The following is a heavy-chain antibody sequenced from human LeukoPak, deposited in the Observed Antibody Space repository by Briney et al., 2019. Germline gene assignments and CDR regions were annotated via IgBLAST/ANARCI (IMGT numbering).Heavy chain of an antibody. D-gene: IGHD3-3*01. CDR1: GYSIGSGDYY. CDR3: ARHTYDFWSGYNSINWFDP. CDR2: IYYSGST. Sequence: SETLSLTCTVSGYSIGSGDYYWGWIRQPPGKGLEWIGSIYYSGSTYYNPSLKSRVTISVDTSKNQFSLKLSSVTAADTAVYYCARHTYDFWSGYNSINWFDPWGQGTLVTVSS. J-gene: IGHJ5*02. V-gene: IGHV4-39*01.